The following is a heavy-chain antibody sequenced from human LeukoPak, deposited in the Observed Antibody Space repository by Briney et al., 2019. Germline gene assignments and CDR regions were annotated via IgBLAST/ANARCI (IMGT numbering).Heavy chain of an antibody. V-gene: IGHV3-7*01. Sequence: GGSLRLSCAASGFTFSSYGMSWVRQAPGKGLEWVANIKEDGSEKYYVDSVKGRFTISRDNAKNSLYLQMNSLRAEDTAVYYCARVKQRLGRLLGRDTTYYYFYHMDVWGNGTTVTVSS. J-gene: IGHJ6*03. CDR2: IKEDGSEK. CDR3: ARVKQRLGRLLGRDTTYYYFYHMDV. D-gene: IGHD6-25*01. CDR1: GFTFSSYG.